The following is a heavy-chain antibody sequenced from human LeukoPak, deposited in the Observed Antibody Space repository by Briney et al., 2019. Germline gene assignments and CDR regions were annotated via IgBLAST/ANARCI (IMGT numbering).Heavy chain of an antibody. V-gene: IGHV3-30*04. CDR1: GFTFSSYA. CDR2: ISYDGSNK. CDR3: ARDRDTAIFHDAFDI. D-gene: IGHD5-18*01. J-gene: IGHJ3*02. Sequence: GGSLRLSCAASGFTFSSYAMHWVRQAPGKGLEWVAVISYDGSNKYYADSVKGRFTISRDNSKNTLYLQMNSLRADDTAVYYCARDRDTAIFHDAFDIWGQGTMVTVSS.